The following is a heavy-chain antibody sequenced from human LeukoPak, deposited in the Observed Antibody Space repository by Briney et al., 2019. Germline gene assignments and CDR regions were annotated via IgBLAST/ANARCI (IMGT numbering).Heavy chain of an antibody. V-gene: IGHV1-2*02. Sequence: ASVKVSCKASGYTFTGYYMHWVRQAPGQGLEWMGWINPNSRGTNYAQKFQGRVTMTRDTSISTAYMELSRLRSDDTAVYYCARLHSSSWYDWFDPWGQGTLVTVSS. J-gene: IGHJ5*02. CDR1: GYTFTGYY. D-gene: IGHD6-13*01. CDR3: ARLHSSSWYDWFDP. CDR2: INPNSRGT.